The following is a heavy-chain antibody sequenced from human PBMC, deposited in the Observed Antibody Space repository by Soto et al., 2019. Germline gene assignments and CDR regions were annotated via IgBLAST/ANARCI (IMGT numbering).Heavy chain of an antibody. V-gene: IGHV3-9*01. CDR3: ANSDY. CDR2: ISWNSGSI. Sequence: GGSLRLSCAASGFTFDDYAMHWVRQAPGKGLEWVSGISWNSGSIAYADSVKGRFTISRDNAKNSLYLQMNSLRAEDTALYYCANSDYWGQGTLVTVSS. CDR1: GFTFDDYA. J-gene: IGHJ4*02.